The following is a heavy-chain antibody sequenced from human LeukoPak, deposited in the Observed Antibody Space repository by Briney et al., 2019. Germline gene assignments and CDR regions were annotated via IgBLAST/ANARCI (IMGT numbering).Heavy chain of an antibody. V-gene: IGHV3-66*01. CDR2: IYSGGTT. J-gene: IGHJ3*02. CDR1: GFTVSSDY. CDR3: ARGPYGSSGTPDAFDI. Sequence: GGSLRLSWAASGFTVSSDYMSWVRQAPGKGLEWVSVIYSGGTTHYADSMKGRFTISRDNSKNTLYLQMNSLRAEDTAVYYCARGPYGSSGTPDAFDIWGQGTMVTVSS. D-gene: IGHD3-10*01.